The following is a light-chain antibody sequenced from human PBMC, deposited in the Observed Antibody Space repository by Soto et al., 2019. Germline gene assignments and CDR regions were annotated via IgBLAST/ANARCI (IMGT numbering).Light chain of an antibody. V-gene: IGLV2-14*01. Sequence: QSVLTQPASVSGSPGQSITISCTGTNSDVGGYNYVSWYQQRPGKAPKLMIYEVSNRPSGVSNRFSGSKSGNTASLTISGLQAEDEADYYCSSYTSSSTRVFGGGTKVTVL. J-gene: IGLJ3*02. CDR2: EVS. CDR1: NSDVGGYNY. CDR3: SSYTSSSTRV.